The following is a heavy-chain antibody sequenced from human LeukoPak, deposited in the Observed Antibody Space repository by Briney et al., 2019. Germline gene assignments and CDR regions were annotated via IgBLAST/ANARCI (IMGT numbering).Heavy chain of an antibody. CDR2: IYSGGSA. CDR1: GFTVTTNY. V-gene: IGHV3-53*01. CDR3: AGGGAHTYVYTFDI. Sequence: GGSLRLSCAASGFTVTTNYMSWVRQAPGKGLEWVSVIYSGGSAYYTDSVKGRFTISRDNSKNTLYLQMNSLRAEDTAMYYCAGGGAHTYVYTFDIWGQGTMVTVSS. D-gene: IGHD3-16*01. J-gene: IGHJ3*02.